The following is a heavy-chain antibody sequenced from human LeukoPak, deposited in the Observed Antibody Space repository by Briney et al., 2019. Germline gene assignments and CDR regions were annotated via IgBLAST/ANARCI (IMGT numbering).Heavy chain of an antibody. D-gene: IGHD5-12*01. CDR3: ARGKSSGSGYIAGYYYYYMDV. Sequence: SETLSLTCTVSGYSISSGYYWGWIRQPPGKGLEWIGSIYHSGSTNYNPSLKSRVTISVDTSKNQFSLKLSSVTAADTAVYYCARGKSSGSGYIAGYYYYYMDVWGKGTTVTISS. V-gene: IGHV4-38-2*02. J-gene: IGHJ6*03. CDR1: GYSISSGYY. CDR2: IYHSGST.